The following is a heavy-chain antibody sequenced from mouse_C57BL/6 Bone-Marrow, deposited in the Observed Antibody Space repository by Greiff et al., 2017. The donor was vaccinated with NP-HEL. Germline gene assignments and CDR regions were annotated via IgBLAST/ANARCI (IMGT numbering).Heavy chain of an antibody. V-gene: IGHV1-55*01. CDR3: ARGPPTTVVAKWDFDV. Sequence: VQLQQPGAELVKPGASVKMSCKASGYTFTSYWITWVKQRPGQGLEWIGDIYPGSGSTNYNEKFKSKATLTVDTSSSTAYMQLSSLTSEDSAVYYCARGPPTTVVAKWDFDVWGTGTTVTVSS. D-gene: IGHD1-1*01. J-gene: IGHJ1*03. CDR2: IYPGSGST. CDR1: GYTFTSYW.